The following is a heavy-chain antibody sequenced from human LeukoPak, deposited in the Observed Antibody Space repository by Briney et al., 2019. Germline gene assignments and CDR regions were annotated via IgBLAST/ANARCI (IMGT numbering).Heavy chain of an antibody. CDR1: GFTFSSYA. J-gene: IGHJ4*02. CDR3: AKRVAATPSSLFDY. V-gene: IGHV3-23*01. CDR2: ISGSGGST. Sequence: GGSLRLSCAASGFTFSSYAMSWVRQAPGKGLEWVXXISGSGGSTYYADSVKGRFTISRDNSKNTLYLQMNSLRAEDTAVYYCAKRVAATPSSLFDYWGQGTLVTVSP. D-gene: IGHD2-15*01.